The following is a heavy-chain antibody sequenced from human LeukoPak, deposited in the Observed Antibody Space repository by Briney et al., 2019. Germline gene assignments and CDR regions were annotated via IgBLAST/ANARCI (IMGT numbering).Heavy chain of an antibody. Sequence: GESLKISCNGSGYSFTSYWIGWVRQMPGKGLEWMGIIYPCDSDTRYNPSFQGQVTISVDKSISTAYLQWSSLKASDTAIYYCAKEGPGTHTAFAYWGQGTQVTVSS. V-gene: IGHV5-51*01. J-gene: IGHJ4*02. CDR2: IYPCDSDT. D-gene: IGHD5-18*01. CDR3: AKEGPGTHTAFAY. CDR1: GYSFTSYW.